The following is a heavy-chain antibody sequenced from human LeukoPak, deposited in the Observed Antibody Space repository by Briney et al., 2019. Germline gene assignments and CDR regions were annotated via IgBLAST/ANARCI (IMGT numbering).Heavy chain of an antibody. J-gene: IGHJ4*02. CDR3: AKAQTYSNYGTFDY. D-gene: IGHD4-11*01. CDR1: GFTFSSYG. CDR2: ISYDGSNK. V-gene: IGHV3-30*18. Sequence: PGRSLRLSCAASGFTFSSYGMHWVRQAPGKGLEWVAVISYDGSNKYYADSVKGRFTISRDNSKNTLYLQMNSLRAEDTAVYYCAKAQTYSNYGTFDYWGQGTLVTVSS.